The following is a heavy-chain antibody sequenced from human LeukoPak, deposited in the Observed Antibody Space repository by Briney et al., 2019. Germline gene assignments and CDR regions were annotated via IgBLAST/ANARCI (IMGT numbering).Heavy chain of an antibody. J-gene: IGHJ4*02. CDR1: GFTFSSYG. D-gene: IGHD2-15*01. Sequence: GGSLRLSCAASGFTFSSYGMHWVRQAPGKGLEWVAVISYDGSNKYYADSVKGRFTISRGNSKNTLYLQMNSLRAEDTAVYYCANTGYCSGGSCYSVSLFDYWGQGTLVTVSS. CDR2: ISYDGSNK. CDR3: ANTGYCSGGSCYSVSLFDY. V-gene: IGHV3-30*18.